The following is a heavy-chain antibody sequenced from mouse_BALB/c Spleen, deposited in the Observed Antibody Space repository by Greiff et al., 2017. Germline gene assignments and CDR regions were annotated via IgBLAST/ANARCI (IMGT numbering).Heavy chain of an antibody. CDR2: ISSGGSYT. Sequence: EVKLMESGGGLVKPGGSLKLSCAASGFTFSSYAMSWVRQTPEKRLEWVATISSGGSYTYYPDSVKGRFTISRDNAKNTLYLQMSSLRSEDTAMYYCARHGNYGFDYWGQGTTLTVSS. V-gene: IGHV5-9-3*01. D-gene: IGHD2-1*01. CDR3: ARHGNYGFDY. J-gene: IGHJ2*01. CDR1: GFTFSSYA.